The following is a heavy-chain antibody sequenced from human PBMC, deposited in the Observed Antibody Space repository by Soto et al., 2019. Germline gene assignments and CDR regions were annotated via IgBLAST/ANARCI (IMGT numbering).Heavy chain of an antibody. J-gene: IGHJ6*02. CDR2: IYPGDSDT. V-gene: IGHV5-51*01. CDR1: GYQFTDYW. Sequence: EVQLVQSGAEVKKPGESLKISCQGSGYQFTDYWIAWVRQMPGKGLELMGIIYPGDSDTRFSPAFQGQVTMSADKSLTTAYLEWSSLKASDTGMYYCARHEGDGLEVWGRGTRVTVSS. CDR3: ARHEGDGLEV.